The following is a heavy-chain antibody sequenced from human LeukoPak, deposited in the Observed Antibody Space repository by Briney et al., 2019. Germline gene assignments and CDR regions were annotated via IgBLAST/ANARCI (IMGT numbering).Heavy chain of an antibody. CDR2: ISYSGNT. V-gene: IGHV4-38-2*02. Sequence: SSETLSLTCTVSSYSISSGYYWGWIRQPPGKGLEWIGTISYSGNTYYNPSLKSRVTMSEDTSKNQFSLKLNSVTAADTAVYYCARRIVRVVGAHSPFDYWGQGTLVTVSS. D-gene: IGHD1-26*01. J-gene: IGHJ4*02. CDR1: SYSISSGYY. CDR3: ARRIVRVVGAHSPFDY.